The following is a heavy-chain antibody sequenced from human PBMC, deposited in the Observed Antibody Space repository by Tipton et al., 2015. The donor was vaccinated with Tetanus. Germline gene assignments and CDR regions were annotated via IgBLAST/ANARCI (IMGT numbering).Heavy chain of an antibody. D-gene: IGHD2-21*01. CDR2: IYQTDST. Sequence: LRLSCSVSGGSLRSGDHYWSWIRQPPGQGLEWLGYIYQTDSTYYNPSVTSRLTLSLKRTKNQVSLKLISVTAADTAVYYCVRGRGLGAYSCGFEHWGQGALVTVSS. CDR1: GGSLRSGDHY. CDR3: VRGRGLGAYSCGFEH. V-gene: IGHV4-30-2*01. J-gene: IGHJ4*02.